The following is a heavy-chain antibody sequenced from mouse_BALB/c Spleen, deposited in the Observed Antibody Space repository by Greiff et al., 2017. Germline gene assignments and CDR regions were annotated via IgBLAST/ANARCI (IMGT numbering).Heavy chain of an antibody. CDR1: GYSITSDYA. CDR2: ISYSGST. CDR3: ARGVRQGYYYAMDY. J-gene: IGHJ4*01. V-gene: IGHV3-2*02. Sequence: EVQLQQSGPGLVKPSQSLSLTCTVTGYSITSDYAWNWIRQFPGNKLEWMGYISYSGSTSYNPSLKSRISITRDTSKNQFFLQLNSVTTEDTATYYCARGVRQGYYYAMDYWGQGTSVTVSS. D-gene: IGHD2-14*01.